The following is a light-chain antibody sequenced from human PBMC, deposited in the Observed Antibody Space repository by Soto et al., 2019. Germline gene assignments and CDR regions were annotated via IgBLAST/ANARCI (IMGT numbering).Light chain of an antibody. V-gene: IGKV3-15*01. CDR2: GAS. CDR1: QSVSTN. CDR3: QHCHNGPPIT. Sequence: PQSPGPLTLSPGERATLSCRASQSVSTNLAWYQQQPGQAPRLLIYGASTRATGIPARFSGSGSGTEFTLTISSLQSEDFAVCNCQHCHNGPPITFGQGTRLEVK. J-gene: IGKJ5*01.